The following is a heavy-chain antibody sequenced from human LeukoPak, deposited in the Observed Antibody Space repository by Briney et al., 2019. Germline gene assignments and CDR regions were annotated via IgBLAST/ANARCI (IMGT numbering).Heavy chain of an antibody. V-gene: IGHV3-47*01. CDR2: IGTGGDT. CDR3: ARAVAAAVIDY. CDR1: GFAFSSYA. Sequence: PGGSLRLSCAASGFAFSSYALHWVRRAPGKGLEWVSAIGTGGDTYYADSVMGRFTISRDNAKKSLYLHMNSLIAEDMAVYYYARAVAAAVIDYWGQGTLVTVSS. D-gene: IGHD6-13*01. J-gene: IGHJ4*02.